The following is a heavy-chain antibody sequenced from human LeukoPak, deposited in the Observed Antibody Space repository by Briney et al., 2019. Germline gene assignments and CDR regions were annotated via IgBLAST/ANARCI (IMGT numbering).Heavy chain of an antibody. CDR2: IYSSVT. CDR1: GGSISSGDYY. D-gene: IGHD3-16*01. CDR3: ASRPFLWGFAY. Sequence: PSETLSLTCTVSGGSISSGDYYWGWIRQPPGKGLEWIASIYSSVTYYNPSLKSRVTISVDTSKNQFSLNLSSVTAADTAVYYCASRPFLWGFAYWGQGTLVTVSS. J-gene: IGHJ4*02. V-gene: IGHV4-39*01.